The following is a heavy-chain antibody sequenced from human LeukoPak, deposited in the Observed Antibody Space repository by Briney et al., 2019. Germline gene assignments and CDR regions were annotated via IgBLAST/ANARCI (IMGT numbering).Heavy chain of an antibody. CDR2: IWYDGSNK. V-gene: IGHV3-33*08. Sequence: GGSLRLSCVASGFTFSSNVLNWVRQAPGKGLEWVAVIWYDGSNKYYADSVKGRFTISRDNSKNTVYLQTNSLRDEDTAVYYCAREIRVTVVPAAIDYWGQGTLVTVSS. J-gene: IGHJ4*02. D-gene: IGHD2-2*01. CDR3: AREIRVTVVPAAIDY. CDR1: GFTFSSNV.